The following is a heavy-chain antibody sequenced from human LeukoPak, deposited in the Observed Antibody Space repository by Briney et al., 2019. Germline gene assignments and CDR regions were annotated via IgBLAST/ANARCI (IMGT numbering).Heavy chain of an antibody. Sequence: GGSLRLSCAASGFTFSSYAMSWVRQAPGKGLEWVSAISGSGGSTYYADSVKGRFTISRDNSNNTLYLQMNSLRAEDTAVYCCGYALHYYDSSGYYAEGAFDIWGQGTMVTVSS. CDR1: GFTFSSYA. J-gene: IGHJ3*02. CDR3: GYALHYYDSSGYYAEGAFDI. V-gene: IGHV3-23*01. D-gene: IGHD3-22*01. CDR2: ISGSGGST.